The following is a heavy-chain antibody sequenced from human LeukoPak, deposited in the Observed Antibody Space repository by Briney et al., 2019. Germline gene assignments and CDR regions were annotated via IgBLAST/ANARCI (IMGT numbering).Heavy chain of an antibody. CDR2: IYYSGNT. V-gene: IGHV4-59*08. Sequence: QASETLSLTCTVSGGSISNYYWSWIRQPPGKGLEWIGYIYYSGNTNYNPSLKSRVTISVDTSKNQFSLKLSSVTAADTAVYFCARHRDYYDTWGHGTLVTVSS. CDR1: GGSISNYY. J-gene: IGHJ4*01. D-gene: IGHD3-22*01. CDR3: ARHRDYYDT.